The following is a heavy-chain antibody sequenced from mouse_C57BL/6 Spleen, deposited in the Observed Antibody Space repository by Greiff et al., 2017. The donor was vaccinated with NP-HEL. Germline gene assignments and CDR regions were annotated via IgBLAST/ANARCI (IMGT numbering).Heavy chain of an antibody. V-gene: IGHV1-82*01. D-gene: IGHD3-3*01. CDR3: AREGSFAY. J-gene: IGHJ3*01. Sequence: QVQLQQSGPELVKPGASVKLSCKASGYAFSSSWMNWVKQRPGKGLEWIGRIYPGDGDTNYNGKFKGKATLTADKSSSTAYMQLSSLTSEDSAVYFCAREGSFAYWGQGTLVTVSA. CDR1: GYAFSSSW. CDR2: IYPGDGDT.